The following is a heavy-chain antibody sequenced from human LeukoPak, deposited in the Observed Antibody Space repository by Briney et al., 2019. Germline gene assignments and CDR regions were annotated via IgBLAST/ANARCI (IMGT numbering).Heavy chain of an antibody. V-gene: IGHV1-2*02. D-gene: IGHD3-22*01. CDR2: INPNSGGT. J-gene: IGHJ5*02. CDR1: GYTFTGYY. Sequence: ASVKVSCKASGYTFTGYYMHWVRQAPGQGLECMGWINPNSGGTNYAQKFQGRVTMTRDTSISTAYMELSRLRSDDTAVYYCAATYYYDSSGYYYVGWFDPWGQGTLVTVSS. CDR3: AATYYYDSSGYYYVGWFDP.